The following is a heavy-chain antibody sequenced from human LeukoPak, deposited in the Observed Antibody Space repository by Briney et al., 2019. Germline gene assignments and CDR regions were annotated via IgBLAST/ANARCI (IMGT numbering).Heavy chain of an antibody. J-gene: IGHJ4*02. Sequence: GGSLRLSCAASGFTFSSYAMSWVRQAPGKGLEWVAVISYDGSNKYYADSVKGRFTISRDNSKNTLYLQMNSLRAEDTAVYYCAKRFLGSSCIDYWGQGTLVTVSS. D-gene: IGHD6-13*01. V-gene: IGHV3-30*18. CDR3: AKRFLGSSCIDY. CDR1: GFTFSSYA. CDR2: ISYDGSNK.